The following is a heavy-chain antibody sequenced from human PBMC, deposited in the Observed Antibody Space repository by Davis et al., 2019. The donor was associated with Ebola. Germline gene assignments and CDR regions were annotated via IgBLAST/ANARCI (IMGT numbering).Heavy chain of an antibody. J-gene: IGHJ5*02. CDR1: GYTFTGYY. CDR2: INPSGGST. CDR3: ARGKWFDP. Sequence: AASVKVSCKASGYTFTGYYMHWVRQAPGQGLEWMGIINPSGGSTSYAQKFQGRVTLTADKATNTAYMELSGLRFDDTAVYYCARGKWFDPWGQGTLVSVTS. V-gene: IGHV1-46*01.